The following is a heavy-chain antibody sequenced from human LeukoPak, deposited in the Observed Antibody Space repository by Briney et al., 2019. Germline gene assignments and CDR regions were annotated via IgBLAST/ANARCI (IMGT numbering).Heavy chain of an antibody. CDR3: AKGTHYYDFWSGYYFDY. D-gene: IGHD3-3*01. Sequence: GGSLRLSCAASGFTFSSYAMSWVRQAPGKGLEWVSAISGSGGSTYYADSVKGRFTISRDNSKNTPYLQMNSLRAEDTAVYYCAKGTHYYDFWSGYYFDYWGQGTLVTVSS. J-gene: IGHJ4*02. CDR1: GFTFSSYA. CDR2: ISGSGGST. V-gene: IGHV3-23*01.